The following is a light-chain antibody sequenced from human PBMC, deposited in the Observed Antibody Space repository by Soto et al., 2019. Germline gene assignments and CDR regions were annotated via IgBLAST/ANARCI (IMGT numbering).Light chain of an antibody. Sequence: QAVLSQPPSASGSPGHSVTVSCTGSSSDIGDYNFVSWYQQHPGKAPKLIIYEVKKRPSGVPDRFSASKSGNTASLTVSGLQAEDEADYYCSSYAGNNNFVFGSGTKVTAL. CDR3: SSYAGNNNFV. CDR1: SSDIGDYNF. V-gene: IGLV2-8*01. J-gene: IGLJ1*01. CDR2: EVK.